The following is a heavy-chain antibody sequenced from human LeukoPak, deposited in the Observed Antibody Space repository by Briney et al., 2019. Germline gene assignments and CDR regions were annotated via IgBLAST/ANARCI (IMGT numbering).Heavy chain of an antibody. D-gene: IGHD3-22*01. V-gene: IGHV1-3*01. Sequence: ASVKVSCKASGYTFTSYAMHWVRQAPGHRLEWMGWINAGNGNTKYSQKVQGRVTITRDTSASTAYMGLSSLRSEDTAVYYCARGYYYDSSGYSGFDYWGQGTLVTVSS. CDR3: ARGYYYDSSGYSGFDY. CDR2: INAGNGNT. J-gene: IGHJ4*02. CDR1: GYTFTSYA.